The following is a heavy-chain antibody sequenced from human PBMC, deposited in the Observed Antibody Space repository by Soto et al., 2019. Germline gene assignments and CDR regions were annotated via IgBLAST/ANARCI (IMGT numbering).Heavy chain of an antibody. CDR1: GYTFTSYG. Sequence: ASVKVSCKASGYTFTSYGISWVRQAPGQGLEWMGWISAYSGNTNYAQKLQGRVTMTTDTSTSTAYMELRSLRSDDTAVYYCARVGLGYCTNGVCGWFDPWGQGTLVTVSS. J-gene: IGHJ5*02. CDR2: ISAYSGNT. D-gene: IGHD2-8*01. V-gene: IGHV1-18*01. CDR3: ARVGLGYCTNGVCGWFDP.